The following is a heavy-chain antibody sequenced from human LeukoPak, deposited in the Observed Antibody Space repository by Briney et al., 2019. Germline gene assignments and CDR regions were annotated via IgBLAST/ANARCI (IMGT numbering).Heavy chain of an antibody. Sequence: PSETLSLTCTVSGGSISSSSYYWGWIRQPPGKGLEWIGSIYYTGGTYYNPSLKSRVTMSVDTSKNHLSLKLSSVTAADTAVYYCARHERLPPALNWLDPWGQGTLVTVSS. V-gene: IGHV4-39*01. D-gene: IGHD4-11*01. CDR2: IYYTGGT. CDR3: ARHERLPPALNWLDP. J-gene: IGHJ5*02. CDR1: GGSISSSSYY.